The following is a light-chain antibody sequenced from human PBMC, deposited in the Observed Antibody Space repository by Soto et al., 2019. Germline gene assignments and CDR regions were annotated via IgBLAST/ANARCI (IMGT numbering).Light chain of an antibody. CDR1: QSVSSN. CDR2: GAS. V-gene: IGKV3D-15*01. J-gene: IGKJ4*01. CDR3: QQYNRWPLT. Sequence: EIVMTQSPATLSVSPGERASLSCRATQSVSSNLAWYQQKPGQAPRLLIYGASTRATGIPARFSGSGSGTEFTLTINSLQSEDFAVYYCQQYNRWPLTFGGGTKGEI.